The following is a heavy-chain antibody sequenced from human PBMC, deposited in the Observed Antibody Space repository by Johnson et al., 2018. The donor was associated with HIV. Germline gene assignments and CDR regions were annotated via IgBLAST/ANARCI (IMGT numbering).Heavy chain of an antibody. CDR2: INWNGGST. D-gene: IGHD6-6*01. V-gene: IGHV3-20*04. J-gene: IGHJ3*02. CDR3: ARDRYSSSSGAFDI. CDR1: GFTFDDYG. Sequence: MQLVESRGGVVRPGGSLRLSCAASGFTFDDYGMSWVRQAPGKGLEWVSGINWNGGSTGYADAVKGRFTISRDNAKNSLYLQMNSLRAEDTALYYCARDRYSSSSGAFDIWGQGTMVTVSS.